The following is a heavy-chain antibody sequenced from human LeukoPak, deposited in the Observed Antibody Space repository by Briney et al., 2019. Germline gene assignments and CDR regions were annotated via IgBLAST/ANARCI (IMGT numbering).Heavy chain of an antibody. CDR1: GGSISSGGYY. CDR2: IYYSGST. J-gene: IGHJ3*02. Sequence: RTSETLSLTCTVPGGSISSGGYYWSWIRQHPGKGLEWIGYIYYSGSTYYNPSLKSRVTISVDTSKNQFSLKLSSVTAADTAVYYCARDRCRYYGPGTPRCSTENPRTDAFDIWGQGTMVTVSS. CDR3: ARDRCRYYGPGTPRCSTENPRTDAFDI. D-gene: IGHD3-10*01. V-gene: IGHV4-31*03.